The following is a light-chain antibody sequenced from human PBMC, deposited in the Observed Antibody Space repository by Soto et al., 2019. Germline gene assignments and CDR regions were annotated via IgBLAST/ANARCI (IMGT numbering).Light chain of an antibody. V-gene: IGKV1-5*03. CDR1: QSISSW. J-gene: IGKJ1*01. Sequence: DIQMTQSPSTLSASVGDRVTITCRASQSISSWLAWYQQKPGKAPKLLIYKASSLESGVPSRFSGSGSETEFTLTVSSLQPDDFATYYCQHYISFPWTFGQGTKVKI. CDR2: KAS. CDR3: QHYISFPWT.